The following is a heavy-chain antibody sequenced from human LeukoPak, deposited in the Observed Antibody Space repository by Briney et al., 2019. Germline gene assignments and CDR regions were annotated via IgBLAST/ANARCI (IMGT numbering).Heavy chain of an antibody. Sequence: SQTLSLTCAISGDTVSTYTANWNWIRQSLSRGLEWLGRTYYRSKWYNDYAVSVKSRITINPDTSKNQFSLQLNSVTPEDTAVYYCARVSRGRDPTGEPTFYFDSWGQGTLVTVSS. J-gene: IGHJ4*02. V-gene: IGHV6-1*01. D-gene: IGHD7-27*01. CDR1: GDTVSTYTAN. CDR2: TYYRSKWYN. CDR3: ARVSRGRDPTGEPTFYFDS.